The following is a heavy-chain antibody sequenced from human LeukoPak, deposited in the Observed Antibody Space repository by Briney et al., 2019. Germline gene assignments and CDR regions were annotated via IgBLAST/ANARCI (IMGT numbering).Heavy chain of an antibody. J-gene: IGHJ5*02. CDR1: GGSISSYY. CDR3: ARGAYDFWSGLPNWFDP. Sequence: SSETLSLTCTVSGGSISSYYWSWIRQPPGKGLEWIGYFYYSGSTNYNPSLKSRVTISVDTSKNQFSLKLSSVTAADTAVYYCARGAYDFWSGLPNWFDPWGQGTLVTVSS. V-gene: IGHV4-59*01. D-gene: IGHD3-3*01. CDR2: FYYSGST.